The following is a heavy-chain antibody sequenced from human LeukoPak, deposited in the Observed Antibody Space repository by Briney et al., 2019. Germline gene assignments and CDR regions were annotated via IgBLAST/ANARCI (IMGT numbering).Heavy chain of an antibody. CDR2: IYHSGST. CDR3: ASQLSPGIGYFDY. V-gene: IGHV4-30-2*01. CDR1: GGSISSGGYS. D-gene: IGHD2/OR15-2a*01. Sequence: SETLSLTCAVSGGSISSGGYSWSWIRQPPGKGLEWIGYIYHSGSTHYNPSLKSRVTISVDRSKNQFSLKLSSATAADTAVYYCASQLSPGIGYFDYWGQGTLVTVSS. J-gene: IGHJ4*02.